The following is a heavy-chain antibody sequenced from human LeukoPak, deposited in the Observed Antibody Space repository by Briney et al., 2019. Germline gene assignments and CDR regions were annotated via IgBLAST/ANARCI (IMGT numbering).Heavy chain of an antibody. J-gene: IGHJ3*02. V-gene: IGHV3-23*01. D-gene: IGHD6-19*01. CDR2: ISGSGGST. CDR3: AKAVAGTDAFDI. CDR1: GFTFSSCA. Sequence: GGSLRLSCAASGFTFSSCAMSWVRQAPGKGLEWVSAISGSGGSTYYADSVKGRFTISRDNSKNTLYLQMNSLRAEDTAVYYCAKAVAGTDAFDIWGQGTMVTVSS.